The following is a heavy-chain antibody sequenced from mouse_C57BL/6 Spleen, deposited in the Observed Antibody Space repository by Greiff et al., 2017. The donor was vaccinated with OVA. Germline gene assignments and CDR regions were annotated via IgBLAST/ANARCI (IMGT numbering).Heavy chain of an antibody. Sequence: EVQVVESGGGLVQPGGSLSLSCAASGFTFTDYYMSWVRQPPGKALEWLGFIRNKANGYTTEYSASVKGRFTISRDNSQSILYLQMNALRAEDSATYYCARYKNLSLYYFDVWGTGTTVTVSS. CDR3: ARYKNLSLYYFDV. CDR2: IRNKANGYTT. CDR1: GFTFTDYY. J-gene: IGHJ1*03. D-gene: IGHD6-2*01. V-gene: IGHV7-3*01.